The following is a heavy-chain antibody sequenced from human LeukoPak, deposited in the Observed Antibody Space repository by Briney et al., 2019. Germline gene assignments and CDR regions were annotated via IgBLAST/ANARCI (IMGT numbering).Heavy chain of an antibody. CDR3: ASSWAVAGRNWFDP. V-gene: IGHV4-34*01. J-gene: IGHJ5*02. CDR1: GGSFSGYY. CDR2: INHSGST. D-gene: IGHD6-19*01. Sequence: SETLSLTCAVYGGSFSGYYWSWIRQPPGKGLEWIGEINHSGSTNYNPSPKSRVTISVDTSKNQFSLKLSSVTAADTAVYYCASSWAVAGRNWFDPWGQGTLVTVSS.